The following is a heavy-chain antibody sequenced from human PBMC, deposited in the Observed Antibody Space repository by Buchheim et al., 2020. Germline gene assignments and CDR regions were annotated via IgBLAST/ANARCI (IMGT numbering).Heavy chain of an antibody. V-gene: IGHV3-74*01. Sequence: EVQLVESGEGLVQPGGSLRLSCAASGFTFSSYWMHWVRQAPGKGLVWVSRINSDGSSTSYADSVKGRFTISRDNAKNTLYLKMNSLGAEDTDVYYCAREKVVVAALSYYYYGMDVWGQGTT. CDR2: INSDGSST. CDR3: AREKVVVAALSYYYYGMDV. J-gene: IGHJ6*02. CDR1: GFTFSSYW. D-gene: IGHD2-15*01.